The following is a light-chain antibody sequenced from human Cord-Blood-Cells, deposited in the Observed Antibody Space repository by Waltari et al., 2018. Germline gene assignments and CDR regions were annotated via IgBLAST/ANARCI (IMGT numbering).Light chain of an antibody. V-gene: IGKV1-5*01. CDR3: QQYNSYSWT. Sequence: DIQMTQSPSTPSASVGDRVTITCRASQSIGSWLAWYQQKPGKAPKLLIYDASSLESGVPSRFSGSGSGTEFTLTISSLQPDDFATYYCQQYNSYSWTFGQGTKVEIK. CDR2: DAS. CDR1: QSIGSW. J-gene: IGKJ1*01.